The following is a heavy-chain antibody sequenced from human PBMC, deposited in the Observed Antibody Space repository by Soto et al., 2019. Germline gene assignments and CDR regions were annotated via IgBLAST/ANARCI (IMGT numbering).Heavy chain of an antibody. V-gene: IGHV1-69*01. D-gene: IGHD4-17*01. CDR1: GGTFSSYA. Sequence: QVQLVQSGAEVKKPGSTVKVSCKASGGTFSSYAISWVRQAPGQGLEWMGGIIPIFGTANYAQKFQGRVTITADESTSTAYMELSSLTSEDTAVYYCARIRPTVTTRDDAFDIWGQGTVVTVSS. J-gene: IGHJ3*02. CDR3: ARIRPTVTTRDDAFDI. CDR2: IIPIFGTA.